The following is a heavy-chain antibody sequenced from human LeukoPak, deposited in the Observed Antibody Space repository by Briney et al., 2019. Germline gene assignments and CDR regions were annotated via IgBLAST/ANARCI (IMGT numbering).Heavy chain of an antibody. J-gene: IGHJ4*02. V-gene: IGHV1-69*05. CDR2: IIPIFGTA. Sequence: ASVKVSCKASGGTFSSYAISWVRQAPGQGLEWMGGIIPIFGTANYAQKFQGRVTMTTDTSTSTAYMELRSLRSDDTAVYYCAAAAYGSGSYTVDYWGQGTLVTVSS. CDR3: AAAAYGSGSYTVDY. CDR1: GGTFSSYA. D-gene: IGHD3-10*01.